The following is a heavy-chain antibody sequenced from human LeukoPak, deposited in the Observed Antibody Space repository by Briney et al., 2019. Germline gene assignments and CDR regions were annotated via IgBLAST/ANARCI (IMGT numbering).Heavy chain of an antibody. J-gene: IGHJ4*02. CDR2: ISGSGGST. D-gene: IGHD3-9*01. V-gene: IGHV3-23*01. Sequence: GGSLRLSCAASGFTFSSYAMSWVRQAPGKGLEWVSAISGSGGSTYYADSVKGRFTISRDNSKNTLYLQMNSLRAEDTAVYYCASGELRYFDWTTRDYWGQGTLVTVSS. CDR1: GFTFSSYA. CDR3: ASGELRYFDWTTRDY.